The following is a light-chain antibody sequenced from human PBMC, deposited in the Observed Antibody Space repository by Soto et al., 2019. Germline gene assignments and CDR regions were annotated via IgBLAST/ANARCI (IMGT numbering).Light chain of an antibody. V-gene: IGKV1-39*01. Sequence: DIQMTQSSSSLSASVGDRVTITCRASQSVDRYLNWCQHKPGKAPQPLIYAASSLQSGVPSRFSGSGSGTDFTLTIDNLQPDDVATYYCQHYDEYPWTFGQGTKVDIK. CDR3: QHYDEYPWT. CDR2: AAS. CDR1: QSVDRY. J-gene: IGKJ1*01.